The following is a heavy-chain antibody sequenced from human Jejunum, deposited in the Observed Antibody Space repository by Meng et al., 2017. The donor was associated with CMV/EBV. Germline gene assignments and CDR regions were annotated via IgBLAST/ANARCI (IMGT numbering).Heavy chain of an antibody. V-gene: IGHV4-59*01. Sequence: TCTVSVGSISSYYWSWIRQPPGKGLEWIGYIYYSGSTKYNPSLKSRVTISVDTSKNQFSLKLSSVTAADTAVYYCARGPPRLGFEHWGQGTLVTVSS. CDR2: IYYSGST. CDR1: VGSISSYY. J-gene: IGHJ4*02. CDR3: ARGPPRLGFEH.